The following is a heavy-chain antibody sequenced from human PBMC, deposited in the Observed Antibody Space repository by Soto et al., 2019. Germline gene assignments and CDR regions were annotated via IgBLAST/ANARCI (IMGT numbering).Heavy chain of an antibody. CDR2: ISYNGRDV. D-gene: IGHD7-27*01. Sequence: GGSLRLSCAASGFNFNKFGMDWVRQAPGKGLEWVSTISYNGRDVKYAESVQGRFTISRDNSKNTVYLELNSLGLEDTAMYYCAKSEELGTFMDYYNGLDVWGQGTTVTVSS. V-gene: IGHV3-30*18. J-gene: IGHJ6*02. CDR1: GFNFNKFG. CDR3: AKSEELGTFMDYYNGLDV.